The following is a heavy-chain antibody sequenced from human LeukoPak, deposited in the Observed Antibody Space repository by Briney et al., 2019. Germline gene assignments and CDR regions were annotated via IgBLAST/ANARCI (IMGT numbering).Heavy chain of an antibody. CDR1: GFTFSSYA. Sequence: GGSLRLSCAASGFTFSSYAMSWVRQAPGKGLEWVSYISSSGSTIYYADSVKGRFTISRDNAKNSLYLQMNSLRAEDTAVYYCARLGYCSGGSCYGGSWFDPWGQGTLVTVSS. J-gene: IGHJ5*02. D-gene: IGHD2-15*01. CDR3: ARLGYCSGGSCYGGSWFDP. CDR2: ISSSGSTI. V-gene: IGHV3-48*04.